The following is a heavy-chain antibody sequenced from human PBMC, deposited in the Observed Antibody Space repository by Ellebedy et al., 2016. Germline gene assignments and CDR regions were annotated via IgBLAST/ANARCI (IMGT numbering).Heavy chain of an antibody. V-gene: IGHV4-30-4*01. CDR2: IYYSGST. CDR3: ARSLYSSSWYPGY. J-gene: IGHJ4*02. D-gene: IGHD6-13*01. CDR1: GGSISSGDSY. Sequence: SETLSLTXTVSGGSISSGDSYWSWIRQPPGKGLEWIGYIYYSGSTNYNPSLKSRVTISVDTSKNQFSLKLSSVTAADTAVYYCARSLYSSSWYPGYWGQGTLVTVSS.